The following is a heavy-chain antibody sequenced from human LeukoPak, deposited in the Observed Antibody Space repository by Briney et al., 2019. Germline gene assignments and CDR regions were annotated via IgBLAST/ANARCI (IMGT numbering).Heavy chain of an antibody. D-gene: IGHD6-13*01. CDR1: GFAFSSHE. CDR2: ISSTGRTI. Sequence: PGGSLRLSCAGSGFAFSSHEMNWVRQAPGKGLEWVSYISSTGRTIFYADSVKGRFTISRDNDKNSLYLQMGSLRAEDTAVYYCARTLIAEVGASKNWLDPWGQGTLVSVSS. CDR3: ARTLIAEVGASKNWLDP. V-gene: IGHV3-48*03. J-gene: IGHJ5*02.